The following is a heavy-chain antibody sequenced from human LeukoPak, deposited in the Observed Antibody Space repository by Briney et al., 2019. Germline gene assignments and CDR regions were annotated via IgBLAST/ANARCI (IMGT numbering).Heavy chain of an antibody. CDR2: ISGNGIKT. J-gene: IGHJ4*02. D-gene: IGHD3-22*01. CDR3: AKRDYSDISGYSPLFAN. V-gene: IGHV3-23*01. Sequence: GGSLRLSCAASGFTFDTYAMPWVRQAPGEGLEWVSGISGNGIKTYYGDSVKGRFTIFRDNSKNTLWLQMNTLRAEDTAVYFCAKRDYSDISGYSPLFANWGQGTLVTVSS. CDR1: GFTFDTYA.